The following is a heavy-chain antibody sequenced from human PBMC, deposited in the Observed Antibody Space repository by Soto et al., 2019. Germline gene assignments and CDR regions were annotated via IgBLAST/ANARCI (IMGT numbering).Heavy chain of an antibody. D-gene: IGHD3-3*01. CDR2: IYWDDDK. CDR1: GFSLSTSGVG. V-gene: IGHV2-5*02. J-gene: IGHJ5*02. CDR3: AHSRPIYDFWSGYQYNWFDP. Sequence: SGPTLVKPTQTLTLTCTFSGFSLSTSGVGVGWIRQTPGKAPEWLALIYWDDDKRYSPSLKNRLTVTKDTSKNQVVLTMTNMDPVDTATYYCAHSRPIYDFWSGYQYNWFDPWGQGTLVTVSS.